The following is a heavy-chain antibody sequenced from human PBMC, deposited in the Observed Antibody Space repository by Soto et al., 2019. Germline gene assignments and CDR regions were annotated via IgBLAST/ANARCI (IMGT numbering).Heavy chain of an antibody. CDR1: GGTFSSYA. Sequence: SVKVSCKASGGTFSSYATSWVRQAPGQGLEWMGGIIPIFGTANYAQKFQGRVTITADKSTSTAYMELSSLRSEDTAVYYCARDPGLFGGVDVWGQGTTVTVSS. CDR2: IIPIFGTA. D-gene: IGHD3-10*01. J-gene: IGHJ6*02. V-gene: IGHV1-69*06. CDR3: ARDPGLFGGVDV.